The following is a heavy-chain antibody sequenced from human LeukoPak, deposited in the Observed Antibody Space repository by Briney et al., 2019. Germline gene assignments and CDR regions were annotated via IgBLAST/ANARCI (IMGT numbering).Heavy chain of an antibody. D-gene: IGHD3-22*01. J-gene: IGHJ4*02. CDR3: ARDLSLVVSNPLDY. Sequence: EASVKVSCKASGYTFTSYGISWVRQAPGQGLEWMGWISAYNGNTNYAQKLQGRVTMTTDTSTSTAYMELRSLRSDDTAVYYCARDLSLVVSNPLDYWGQGTLVTVSS. CDR1: GYTFTSYG. CDR2: ISAYNGNT. V-gene: IGHV1-18*01.